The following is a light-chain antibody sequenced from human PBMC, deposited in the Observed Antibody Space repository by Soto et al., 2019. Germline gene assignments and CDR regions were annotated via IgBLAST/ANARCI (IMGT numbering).Light chain of an antibody. J-gene: IGKJ1*01. Sequence: EIVLTQSPGTLSLSPGERATLSCRASQSVSSSYLAWYQQKPGQAPRLLIYGASTRATGIPDRFSGSGSGTDFTLTISPLEPEDVAVYYCQQYGSARWTFGQGTKVEFK. CDR1: QSVSSSY. CDR3: QQYGSARWT. CDR2: GAS. V-gene: IGKV3-20*01.